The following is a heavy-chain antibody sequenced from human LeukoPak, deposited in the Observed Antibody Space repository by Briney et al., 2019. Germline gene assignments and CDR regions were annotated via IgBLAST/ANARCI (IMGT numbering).Heavy chain of an antibody. CDR3: ARDDYNRL. Sequence: GGSLRLSCAASGFIFGKSWMHWVRQAPGKGLVWVSRTDGSSTTYADSVESRFSVSMDSAQNTLYLQMNSLRAEDTAVYYCARDDYNRLWGQGALVTVSS. J-gene: IGHJ4*02. CDR1: GFIFGKSW. V-gene: IGHV3-74*01. D-gene: IGHD4/OR15-4a*01. CDR2: TDGSST.